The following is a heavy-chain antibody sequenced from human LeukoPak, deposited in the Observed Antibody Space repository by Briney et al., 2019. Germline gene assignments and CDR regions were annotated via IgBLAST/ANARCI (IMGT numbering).Heavy chain of an antibody. V-gene: IGHV3-7*01. CDR2: IKQDGSEK. J-gene: IGHJ6*03. CDR1: GFTFSSYW. CDR3: ARATEGYYYYYMDV. Sequence: GGSLRLSCAASGFTFSSYWMSWIRQAPGKGLEWVANIKQDGSEKYYVDSVKGRFTISRDNAKNSLYLQMNSLRAEDTAVYYCARATEGYYYYYMDVWGKGTTVTISS.